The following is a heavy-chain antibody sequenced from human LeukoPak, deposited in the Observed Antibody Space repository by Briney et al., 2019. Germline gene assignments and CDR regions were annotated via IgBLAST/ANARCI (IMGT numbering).Heavy chain of an antibody. CDR1: GGPVTEYY. D-gene: IGHD1-26*01. CDR2: TYHTAST. V-gene: IGHV4-59*02. CDR3: ARDRGSTGYYYLDS. J-gene: IGHJ4*02. Sequence: SETLSLTCSVSGGPVTEYYWSWIRQPPGKGLEWIGYTYHTASTNYSPSLKSRVTMSVDASRNQFCLKLVSVTAADTAVYYCARDRGSTGYYYLDSWGQGILVTVSS.